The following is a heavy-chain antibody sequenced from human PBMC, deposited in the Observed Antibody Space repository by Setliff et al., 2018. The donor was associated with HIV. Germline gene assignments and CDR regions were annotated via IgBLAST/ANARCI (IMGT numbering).Heavy chain of an antibody. V-gene: IGHV3-30*02. J-gene: IGHJ4*02. Sequence: PGGSLRLSCAAFGFTFSNYGMHWVRQAPGKGLEWVAFLRFDGSNKSYGDFVKGRFTIARDDIKNTVSLQMTNLEPGDTAMYYCAKGGYGGAYYVAGYWGQGTKVTVSS. D-gene: IGHD5-18*01. CDR2: LRFDGSNK. CDR3: AKGGYGGAYYVAGY. CDR1: GFTFSNYG.